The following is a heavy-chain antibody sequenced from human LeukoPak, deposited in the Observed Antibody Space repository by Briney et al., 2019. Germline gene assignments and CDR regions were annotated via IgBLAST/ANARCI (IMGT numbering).Heavy chain of an antibody. V-gene: IGHV4-34*01. D-gene: IGHD6-19*01. CDR3: ARYAGYRYSSRSFHI. J-gene: IGHJ3*02. CDR1: GGSFIGYY. Sequence: PETLSLTRAVYGGSFIGYYWSWIRQPPGQGLEWIGEINHSGSTNYNPSLKSRVTISVDTSKNQFSLKLSSVTAADTAVYYCARYAGYRYSSRSFHIWGQGTMVTVSS. CDR2: INHSGST.